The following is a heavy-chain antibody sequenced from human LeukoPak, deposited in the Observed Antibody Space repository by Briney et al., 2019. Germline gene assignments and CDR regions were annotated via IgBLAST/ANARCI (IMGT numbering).Heavy chain of an antibody. Sequence: KTGGSLGLSCAASGFTFDDYGMNWVRQAPGKGLEWVSSISSSSSYIYYADSVKGRFTISRDNAKNSLYLQMNSLRAEDTAVYYCARGGRGSYYTSGFDYWGQGTLVTVSS. D-gene: IGHD1-26*01. CDR2: ISSSSSYI. CDR1: GFTFDDYG. J-gene: IGHJ4*02. CDR3: ARGGRGSYYTSGFDY. V-gene: IGHV3-21*01.